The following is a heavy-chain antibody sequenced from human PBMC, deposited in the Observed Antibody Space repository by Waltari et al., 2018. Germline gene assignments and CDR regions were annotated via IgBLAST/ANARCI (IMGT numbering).Heavy chain of an antibody. CDR2: IYYSGST. CDR3: ARGPDYWYFDL. CDR1: GGSISSHY. V-gene: IGHV4-59*11. Sequence: QVQLQESGPGLVKPSETLSLTCTVSGGSISSHYRCWIRQPPGKGLEWIGYIYYSGSTNYNPSLKSRVTISVDTSKNQFSLKLGSVTAADTAVYYCARGPDYWYFDLWGRGTLVTVSS. J-gene: IGHJ2*01.